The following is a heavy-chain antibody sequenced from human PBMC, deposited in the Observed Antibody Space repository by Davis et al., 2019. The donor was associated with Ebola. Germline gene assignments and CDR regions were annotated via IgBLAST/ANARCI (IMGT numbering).Heavy chain of an antibody. CDR1: GITLSSYS. Sequence: GEALKTSCAASGITLSSYSMNWVRQAPGKGLEWGSYISGYSSTISYADPVKGRFTISRDNSKNTLDLQMNSLTAEDTAIYCCAKDRVRSGEWGQGTLVTVSS. D-gene: IGHD3-10*01. V-gene: IGHV3-48*01. J-gene: IGHJ4*02. CDR3: AKDRVRSGE. CDR2: ISGYSSTI.